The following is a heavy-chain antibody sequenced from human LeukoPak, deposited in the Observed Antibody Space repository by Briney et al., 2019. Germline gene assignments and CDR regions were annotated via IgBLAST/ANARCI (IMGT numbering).Heavy chain of an antibody. D-gene: IGHD3-10*02. CDR1: GFTFDYYG. Sequence: GGSLRLSCAASGFTFDYYGMSWVRPAPGKGLEWVSGINWNGGSTGYADTVKSRFTISRDNAKNSMYLQMNSVRAEDTAVYYCAELGITMIGGVWGTGTTVTVS. CDR2: INWNGGST. J-gene: IGHJ6*03. V-gene: IGHV3-20*04. CDR3: AELGITMIGGV.